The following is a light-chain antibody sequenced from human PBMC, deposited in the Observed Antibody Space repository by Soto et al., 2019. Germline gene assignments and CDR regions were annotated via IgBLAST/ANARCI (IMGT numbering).Light chain of an antibody. V-gene: IGLV2-14*01. Sequence: QSALTQPASVSGSPGQAITISCTGTSSDVGGYHYVSWYQQLPGKAPKLIIYEVSHRPSGVSNRFSGSKSGNTASLTISGLQAEDEADYYCTSYTSNATWVFGGGTKLTVL. J-gene: IGLJ3*02. CDR3: TSYTSNATWV. CDR2: EVS. CDR1: SSDVGGYHY.